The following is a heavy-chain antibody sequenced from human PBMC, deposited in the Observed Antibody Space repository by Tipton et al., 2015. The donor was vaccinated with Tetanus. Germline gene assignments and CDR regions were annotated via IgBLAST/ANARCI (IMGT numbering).Heavy chain of an antibody. V-gene: IGHV3-30*18. Sequence: SLRLSCAASGFTFSIYGMYWVRQAPGKGLEWVAFISYDGSTEYYAKSVKGRFTISRDNSKHTPYLQMNSLGPEDTAVYYCAKDLRYLSSWHDSWGQGALVTVSS. CDR1: GFTFSIYG. CDR3: AKDLRYLSSWHDS. CDR2: ISYDGSTE. D-gene: IGHD6-13*01. J-gene: IGHJ5*01.